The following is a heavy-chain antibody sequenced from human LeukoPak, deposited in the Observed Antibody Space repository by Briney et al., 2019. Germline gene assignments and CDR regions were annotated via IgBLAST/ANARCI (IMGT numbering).Heavy chain of an antibody. J-gene: IGHJ4*02. CDR2: IWYDGSNK. Sequence: PGGSLRLSCAASGFTFSSYGMHWVRQAPGKGLEWVAVIWYDGSNKYYADSVKGRFTISRDNSKNTLYLQMNSLRAEDTAVYYCARAYYDFWSGYYTGSTLMVLGYWGQGTLVTVSS. CDR1: GFTFSSYG. D-gene: IGHD3-3*01. CDR3: ARAYYDFWSGYYTGSTLMVLGY. V-gene: IGHV3-33*01.